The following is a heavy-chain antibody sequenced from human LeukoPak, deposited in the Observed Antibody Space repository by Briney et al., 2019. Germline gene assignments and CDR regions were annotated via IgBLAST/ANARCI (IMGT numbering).Heavy chain of an antibody. Sequence: GGSLRLSCAASGFTVSSNYMSWVRQAPGKGLEWVSVIYSGGSTYYVNSVKGRFTISRDNSRNTLYLQMNSLRAEDTAVYYCAREFSTYYFDYWGQGTLVTVSS. CDR3: AREFSTYYFDY. J-gene: IGHJ4*02. CDR2: IYSGGST. V-gene: IGHV3-53*01. D-gene: IGHD2-2*01. CDR1: GFTVSSNY.